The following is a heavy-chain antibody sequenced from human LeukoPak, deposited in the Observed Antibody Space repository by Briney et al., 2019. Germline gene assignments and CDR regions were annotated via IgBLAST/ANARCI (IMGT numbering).Heavy chain of an antibody. V-gene: IGHV3-7*05. CDR3: ARSWDSSGPEADAFDI. CDR1: GFIFSNYW. D-gene: IGHD3-22*01. CDR2: IKPDGSGT. J-gene: IGHJ3*02. Sequence: GGSLRLSCVASGFIFSNYWMNWVRQAPGKGLEWMANIKPDGSGTYYVDSVKGRFSISRDNAKNSLYLQMNSLRAEDTAVYYCARSWDSSGPEADAFDIWGQGTMVTVSS.